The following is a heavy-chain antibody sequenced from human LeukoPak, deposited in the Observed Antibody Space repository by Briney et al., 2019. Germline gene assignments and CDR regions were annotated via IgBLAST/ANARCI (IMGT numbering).Heavy chain of an antibody. CDR3: ARNGLPAAEDPDYYYYYMDV. CDR2: IYYTGST. J-gene: IGHJ6*03. Sequence: PSVTLSLTCTVSGGSISSGSYFWGWIRQPPGQGLEWIGSIYYTGSTYYNPSLKSRVAISVDTSKNQFSLKLSSVTAADTAVYYCARNGLPAAEDPDYYYYYMDVWGKGTTVTVSS. D-gene: IGHD2-2*01. V-gene: IGHV4-39*07. CDR1: GGSISSGSYF.